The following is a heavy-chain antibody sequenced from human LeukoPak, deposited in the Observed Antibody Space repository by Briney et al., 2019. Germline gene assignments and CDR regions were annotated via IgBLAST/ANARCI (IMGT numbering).Heavy chain of an antibody. Sequence: GGSLRLSCAASGFTFSNYWMSWVRQAPGKGLEWVANINQDGSEKYYVDSVKGRFTISRDNARSSLYLQMNSLRVEDTAVYYCARVQGSGSPGIFEYWGQGTLVPVSS. D-gene: IGHD1-26*01. CDR2: INQDGSEK. CDR1: GFTFSNYW. V-gene: IGHV3-7*01. J-gene: IGHJ4*02. CDR3: ARVQGSGSPGIFEY.